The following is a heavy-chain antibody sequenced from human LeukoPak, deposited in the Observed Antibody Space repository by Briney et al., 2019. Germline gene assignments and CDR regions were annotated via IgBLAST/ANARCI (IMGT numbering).Heavy chain of an antibody. Sequence: GGSLRLSCAASGFIFNNYGLIWVRQAPGKGLEWVSAISNDGGGTQYADFVEGRFTISRDNSKNTLFLQMSSLSAADTALYYCAKGSSGYFADLWGQGTLVTVSS. CDR2: ISNDGGGT. CDR3: AKGSSGYFADL. J-gene: IGHJ5*02. D-gene: IGHD3-22*01. CDR1: GFIFNNYG. V-gene: IGHV3-23*01.